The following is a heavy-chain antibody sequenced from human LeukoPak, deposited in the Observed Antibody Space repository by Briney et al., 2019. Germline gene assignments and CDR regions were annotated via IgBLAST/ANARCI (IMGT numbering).Heavy chain of an antibody. CDR2: ISNSGSTV. CDR3: ARVKWSSAWSGY. Sequence: PGGSLRLSCAASGFTFSVYGMNWVRQAPGKGLEWVSYISNSGSTVTYADSVKGRFTISRDNAKNSLYLQMSSLRVEDTAVYYCARVKWSSAWSGYWGQGVLVTVSP. D-gene: IGHD6-19*01. CDR1: GFTFSVYG. J-gene: IGHJ4*02. V-gene: IGHV3-48*01.